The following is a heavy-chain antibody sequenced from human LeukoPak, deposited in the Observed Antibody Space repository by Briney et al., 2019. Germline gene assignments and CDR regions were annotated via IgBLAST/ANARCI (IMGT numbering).Heavy chain of an antibody. V-gene: IGHV3-23*01. J-gene: IGHJ4*02. D-gene: IGHD4-23*01. CDR1: GFTFSSYA. CDR3: AMGRTTVVTQGFDY. CDR2: ISGSGGST. Sequence: GGSVRLSCTASGFTFSSYAMSWVRQAPGKGLEWVSAISGSGGSTYYADSVKGRFTISRDNSKNTLYLQMNSLRAEDTAVYYCAMGRTTVVTQGFDYWGQGTLVTVSS.